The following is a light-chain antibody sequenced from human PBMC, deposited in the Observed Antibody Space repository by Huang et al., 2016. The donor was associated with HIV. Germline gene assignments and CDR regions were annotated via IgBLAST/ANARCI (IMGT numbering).Light chain of an antibody. CDR2: AAS. J-gene: IGKJ1*01. CDR1: QSISSY. Sequence: DIQMTQSPSSLSASVGDRVTITCRASQSISSYLNWYQQKPVKAPKLLIYAASSLQSGVPSRFSGSGSWTDFTLTISSLQPEDFATYYCQQSYSTPWTFGQGTKVEIK. CDR3: QQSYSTPWT. V-gene: IGKV1-39*01.